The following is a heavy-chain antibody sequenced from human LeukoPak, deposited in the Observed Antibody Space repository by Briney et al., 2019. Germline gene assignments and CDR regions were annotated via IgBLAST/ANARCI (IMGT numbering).Heavy chain of an antibody. J-gene: IGHJ3*02. D-gene: IGHD5-18*01. CDR2: IYTSGST. CDR1: GGSISSYY. Sequence: PSETLSLTCTVSGGSISSYYWSWIRQPAGRGLEWIGRIYTSGSTNYNPSLKSRVTMSVDTSKNQFSLKLSSLTAADTAVYYCARHRGYSYGYDAFDIWGQGTMVTVSS. CDR3: ARHRGYSYGYDAFDI. V-gene: IGHV4-4*07.